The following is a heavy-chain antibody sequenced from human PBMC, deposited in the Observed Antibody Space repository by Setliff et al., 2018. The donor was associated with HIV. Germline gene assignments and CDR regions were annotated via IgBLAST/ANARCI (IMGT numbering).Heavy chain of an antibody. CDR1: GDTFNNYG. D-gene: IGHD1-26*01. J-gene: IGHJ3*01. CDR2: IHPNTGST. CDR3: AKQGYSDSLYAFDV. V-gene: IGHV1-2*02. Sequence: ASVKVSCKVSGDTFNNYGLNWVRQAPGQGLEWMGGIHPNTGSTNYLQEFQGRVTITRDTSMSTVYMALTGLTSDDTAVYYCAKQGYSDSLYAFDVWGQGTMVTVSS.